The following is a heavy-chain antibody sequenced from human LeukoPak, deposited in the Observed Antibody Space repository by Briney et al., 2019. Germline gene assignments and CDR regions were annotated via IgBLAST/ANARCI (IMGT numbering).Heavy chain of an antibody. CDR1: GFTFSSYW. V-gene: IGHV3-7*03. CDR3: AKDEGLTGIRRNPNYFYGMDV. D-gene: IGHD7-27*01. J-gene: IGHJ6*02. Sequence: GGSLRLSCAASGFTFSSYWMSWVRQAPGKGLEWVANIKQDGSGKYYVDSVKGRFTISRDNAKNSLYLQMNSLRTEDTALYYCAKDEGLTGIRRNPNYFYGMDVWGQGTTVTVSS. CDR2: IKQDGSGK.